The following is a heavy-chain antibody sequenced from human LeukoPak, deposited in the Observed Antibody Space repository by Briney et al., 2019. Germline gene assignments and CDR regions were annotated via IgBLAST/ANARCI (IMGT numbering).Heavy chain of an antibody. J-gene: IGHJ4*02. CDR1: GGTFSSYA. CDR3: ARGVYGDPPGGRRVRPVDC. V-gene: IGHV1-69*06. D-gene: IGHD4-17*01. CDR2: IIPIFGTA. Sequence: SVKVSCKASGGTFSSYAISWVRQAPGQGLEWMGGIIPIFGTANYAQKFQGRVTITADKSTSTAYMELSSLRSEDTAVYYCARGVYGDPPGGRRVRPVDCWGQGTLVTVSS.